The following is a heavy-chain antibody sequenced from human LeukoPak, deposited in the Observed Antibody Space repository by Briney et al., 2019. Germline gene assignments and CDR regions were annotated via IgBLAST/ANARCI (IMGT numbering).Heavy chain of an antibody. CDR1: GYTFTGYY. D-gene: IGHD3-16*01. J-gene: IGHJ4*02. CDR2: ISGYTGDT. CDR3: ARDNDSRDPPHFDY. Sequence: ASVKVSCKASGYTFTGYYMHWVRQAPGQGLECMGWISGYTGDTKYAQILQGRFTVTTDTSTSTAYMELSSLRSEDTAVYYCARDNDSRDPPHFDYWGQGTLVTVSS. V-gene: IGHV1-18*04.